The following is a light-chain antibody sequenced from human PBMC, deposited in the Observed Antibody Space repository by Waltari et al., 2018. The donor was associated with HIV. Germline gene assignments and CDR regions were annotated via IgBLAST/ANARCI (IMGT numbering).Light chain of an antibody. J-gene: IGKJ1*01. CDR2: GES. Sequence: DIQMTQSPSSLSASVGDRVTITCRASQTISSYLNWYQQKLGKAPKLLIYGESSLQSGVPSRFSGSGSGTAFTLTISSLQPEDFATYYCQQSFSTPWTFGQGTKVEIK. V-gene: IGKV1-39*01. CDR3: QQSFSTPWT. CDR1: QTISSY.